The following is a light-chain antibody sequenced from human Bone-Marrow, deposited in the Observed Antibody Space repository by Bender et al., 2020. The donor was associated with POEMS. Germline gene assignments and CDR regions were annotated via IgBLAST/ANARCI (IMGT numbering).Light chain of an antibody. V-gene: IGLV2-11*01. J-gene: IGLJ3*02. CDR1: SSDIGAYDY. Sequence: QSALTQPRSVSGSPGQSVTISCTGTSSDIGAYDYVSWYQQHPGKAPQVIIFDVNKRPSGGPDRFSGSKSGNTASLTISDLQADDEADYYCCSYGGSSWVFGGGTKLTVL. CDR2: DVN. CDR3: CSYGGSSWV.